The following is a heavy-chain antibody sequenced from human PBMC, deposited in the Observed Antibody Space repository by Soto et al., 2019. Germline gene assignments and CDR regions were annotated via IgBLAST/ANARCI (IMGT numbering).Heavy chain of an antibody. J-gene: IGHJ4*02. CDR3: ARDKARYYYGSGSSTLFHY. CDR2: IYYSGST. V-gene: IGHV4-31*03. D-gene: IGHD3-10*01. Sequence: PSETLSLTCTVSGGSISSGGYYWSWIRQHPGKGLEWIGYIYYSGSTYCNPSLKSRVTISVDTSKNQFSLKLSSVTAADTAVYYCARDKARYYYGSGSSTLFHYWGQGTLVTVSS. CDR1: GGSISSGGYY.